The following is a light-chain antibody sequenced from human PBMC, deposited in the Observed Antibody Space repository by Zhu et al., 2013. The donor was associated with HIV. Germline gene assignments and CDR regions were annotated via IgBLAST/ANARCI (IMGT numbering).Light chain of an antibody. CDR1: QGVAIDS. J-gene: IGKJ1*01. CDR2: GAS. V-gene: IGKV3-20*01. Sequence: DIVLTQSPGTLSLSPGDRATLSCRASQGVAIDSLAWYQQKPGQAPRLLIYGASSRATGIPARFSGSGSGTDFTLTISSLQPEDFATYYCLQHNSYPLTFGQGTKVEIK. CDR3: LQHNSYPLT.